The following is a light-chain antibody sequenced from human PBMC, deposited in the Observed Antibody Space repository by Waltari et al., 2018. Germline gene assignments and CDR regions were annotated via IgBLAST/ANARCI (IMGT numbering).Light chain of an antibody. V-gene: IGLV1-40*01. Sequence: QSVLTQPPSVSGTPGQRVTISCSGSTSNIGAGHDVHWYQHLPGIAPKLRIYGNHTRPAGVPDRFSGSKSGTAASLAITGLQADDEADYFCQSFDNMLSGGVVFGGGTKLAVL. J-gene: IGLJ2*01. CDR2: GNH. CDR1: TSNIGAGHD. CDR3: QSFDNMLSGGVV.